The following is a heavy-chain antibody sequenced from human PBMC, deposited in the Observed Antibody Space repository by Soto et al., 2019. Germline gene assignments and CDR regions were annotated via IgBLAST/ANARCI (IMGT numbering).Heavy chain of an antibody. Sequence: PSETLSLTCAVYGGSFSGSYWNWIRQPPGKGLEWIGEINHRGSTNYNPSLKGRVTMSVDPSKNQLSLKLSSVTAADAAVYYCVGFCSGTSCTDSWGQGTLVTVSS. CDR2: INHRGST. V-gene: IGHV4-34*01. CDR1: GGSFSGSY. J-gene: IGHJ4*02. D-gene: IGHD2-2*01. CDR3: VGFCSGTSCTDS.